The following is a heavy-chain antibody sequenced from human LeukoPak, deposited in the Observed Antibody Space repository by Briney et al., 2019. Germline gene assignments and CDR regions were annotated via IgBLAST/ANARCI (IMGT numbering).Heavy chain of an antibody. CDR3: ARGRRGYCSGGSCKNWFDP. J-gene: IGHJ5*02. V-gene: IGHV1-69*13. CDR2: IIPIFGTA. D-gene: IGHD2-15*01. Sequence: ASVKVSCKASGGTFSSFAIGWVRQAPGQGLEWMGGIIPIFGTANYAQKFQGRVTITADESTYTVYMELRSLRSEDTAVYYCARGRRGYCSGGSCKNWFDPWGQGTLVTVSS. CDR1: GGTFSSFA.